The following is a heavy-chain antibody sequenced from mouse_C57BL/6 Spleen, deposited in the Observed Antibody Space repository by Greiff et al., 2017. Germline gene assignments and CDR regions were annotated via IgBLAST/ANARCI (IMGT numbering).Heavy chain of an antibody. CDR1: GYAFSSYW. V-gene: IGHV1-80*01. Sequence: QVHVKQSGAELVKPGASVKISCKASGYAFSSYWMNWVKQRPGKGLEWIGQIYPGDGDTNYNGKFKGKATLTADKSSSTAYMQLSSLTSEDSAVYFCARCYGSIYWYFDVWGTGTTVTVSS. D-gene: IGHD1-1*01. CDR2: IYPGDGDT. J-gene: IGHJ1*03. CDR3: ARCYGSIYWYFDV.